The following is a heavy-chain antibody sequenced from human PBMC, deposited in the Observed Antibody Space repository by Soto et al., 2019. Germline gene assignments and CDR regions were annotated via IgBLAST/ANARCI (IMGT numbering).Heavy chain of an antibody. Sequence: SETLSLTCTVSNGSINDYYWVWIRQPPGKGLEWIGSIFYTGSVDYNPSLNSRITISLASFKSQFSLTLTSVTAADTAVYFCARVNRGAFDSWGPGTLVTVSS. CDR2: IFYTGSV. CDR1: NGSINDYY. V-gene: IGHV4-59*01. J-gene: IGHJ4*02. CDR3: ARVNRGAFDS.